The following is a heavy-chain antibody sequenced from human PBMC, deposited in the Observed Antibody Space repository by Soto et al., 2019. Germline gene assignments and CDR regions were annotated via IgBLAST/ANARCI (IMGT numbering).Heavy chain of an antibody. CDR3: ARRYGYSFDY. D-gene: IGHD1-1*01. CDR1: GGTISSYY. CDR2: IYYSGST. Sequence: SETLSLTCTVSGGTISSYYWSWIRQPPGKGLEWIGYIYYSGSTNYNPSLKSRVTISVDTSKNQFSLKLSSVTAADTAVYYCARRYGYSFDYWGQGTLVTVSS. J-gene: IGHJ4*02. V-gene: IGHV4-59*08.